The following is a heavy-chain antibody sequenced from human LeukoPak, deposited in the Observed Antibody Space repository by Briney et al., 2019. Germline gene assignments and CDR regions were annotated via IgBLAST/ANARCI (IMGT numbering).Heavy chain of an antibody. CDR1: GVIVRSNY. J-gene: IGHJ4*02. Sequence: GGSLRLSCVGSGVIVRSNYMTWVRQAPGKGLEWVSILYHGGSTYYADSVKGRFTISRDNSKNTLYLQMNSLRAEDTAVYYCARDRDAVVPSGYYTFDYWGQGTLVTVSS. CDR3: ARDRDAVVPSGYYTFDY. D-gene: IGHD3-22*01. V-gene: IGHV3-66*02. CDR2: LYHGGST.